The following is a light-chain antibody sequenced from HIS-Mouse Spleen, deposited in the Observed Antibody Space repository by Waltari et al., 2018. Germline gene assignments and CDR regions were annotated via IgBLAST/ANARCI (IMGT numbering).Light chain of an antibody. J-gene: IGLJ2*01. V-gene: IGLV3-10*01. CDR1: ALPKKY. Sequence: SYELTQPPSVSVSPGQTARITCSGDALPKKYAYWYQQKSGQAPVLVIYEDSKRPSGIPGRFSGGSSGRMATLTISGAQVEDEADYYCYSTDSSGNHRVFGGGTKLTVL. CDR3: YSTDSSGNHRV. CDR2: EDS.